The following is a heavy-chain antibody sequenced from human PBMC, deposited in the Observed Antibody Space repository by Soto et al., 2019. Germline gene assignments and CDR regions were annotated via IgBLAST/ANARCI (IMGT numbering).Heavy chain of an antibody. Sequence: EVQLLESGGGLVQPGGSLRLSCAASGFTFSSYAMSWVRQAPGKGLMWVSRIKGDGTVTSYADSVKGRFTISRDNAKNTLYLQMNSLRAEDTAVYYCAKSDWFDPWGQGTLVTVSS. CDR1: GFTFSSYA. CDR3: AKSDWFDP. J-gene: IGHJ5*02. CDR2: IKGDGTVT. V-gene: IGHV3-74*02.